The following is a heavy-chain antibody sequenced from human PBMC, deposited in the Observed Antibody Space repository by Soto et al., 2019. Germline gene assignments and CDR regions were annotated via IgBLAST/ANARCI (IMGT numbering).Heavy chain of an antibody. Sequence: QVLLVQSGPEVKKPGSSVKVSCKASGGTFNNYAINWVRQAPGKGLEWMGGIIPTFGTGNHAQKFQGRVTITADESTTTAYMELNSLRSEDSAIYYCPSFDGTLVLGGRSSPYEMDVWGQGTTVIVPS. CDR1: GGTFNNYA. D-gene: IGHD3-10*01. CDR3: PSFDGTLVLGGRSSPYEMDV. V-gene: IGHV1-69*01. J-gene: IGHJ6*02. CDR2: IIPTFGTG.